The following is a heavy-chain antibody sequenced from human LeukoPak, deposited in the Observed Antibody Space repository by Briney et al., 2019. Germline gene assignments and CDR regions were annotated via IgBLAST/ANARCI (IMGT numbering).Heavy chain of an antibody. Sequence: GGSLRLSCAASGFTFSNYNMDWVRQAPGKGLEWVSSISDSGSNVYYTDSVKGRFTISRDNSKNTLYLQMNSLRAEDTAVYYCAGGEYDFWSGYYLGGLYWGQGTLVTVSS. D-gene: IGHD3-3*01. CDR3: AGGEYDFWSGYYLGGLY. CDR1: GFTFSNYN. J-gene: IGHJ4*02. V-gene: IGHV3-21*01. CDR2: ISDSGSNV.